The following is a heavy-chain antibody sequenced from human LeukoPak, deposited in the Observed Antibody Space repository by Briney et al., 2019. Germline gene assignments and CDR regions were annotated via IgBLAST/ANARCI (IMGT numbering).Heavy chain of an antibody. V-gene: IGHV4-30-4*08. CDR2: IYYSGST. J-gene: IGHJ3*02. Sequence: SETLSLTCTVSGGSISSGDYYWSWIRQPPGKGLEWIGYIYYSGSTYYNPSLKSRVTISVDTSKNQFSLKLSSVTAADTAVYYCARVDSPPNAFDIWGQGTMVTVSS. D-gene: IGHD2-2*03. CDR1: GGSISSGDYY. CDR3: ARVDSPPNAFDI.